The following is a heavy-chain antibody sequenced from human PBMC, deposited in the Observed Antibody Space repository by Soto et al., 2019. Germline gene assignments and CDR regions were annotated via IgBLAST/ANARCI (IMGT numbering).Heavy chain of an antibody. CDR3: ARASAAGTPYYYYGMDV. V-gene: IGHV3-30-3*01. Sequence: GGSLRLSCAASGFTFSSYAMRWVGRAPGEGLEWVAVISYDGSNKYYADSVKGRFTISRDNSKNTLYLQMNSLRAEDTAVYYCARASAAGTPYYYYGMDVWGQGTTVTVSS. CDR1: GFTFSSYA. CDR2: ISYDGSNK. J-gene: IGHJ6*02. D-gene: IGHD6-13*01.